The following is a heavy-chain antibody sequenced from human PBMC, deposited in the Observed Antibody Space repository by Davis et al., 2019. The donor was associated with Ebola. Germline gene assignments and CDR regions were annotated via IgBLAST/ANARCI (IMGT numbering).Heavy chain of an antibody. J-gene: IGHJ6*02. CDR2: IGTAGDT. V-gene: IGHV3-13*01. CDR1: GFTFSSYD. D-gene: IGHD2-2*02. Sequence: PGGSLRLSCAASGFTFSSYDMHWVRQATGKGLEWVSAIGTAGDTYYPGSVKGRFTISRENAKNSLYLQMNSLRAEDTAVYYCARAPSHNIVVVPAAIGGYGMDVWGQGTTVTVSS. CDR3: ARAPSHNIVVVPAAIGGYGMDV.